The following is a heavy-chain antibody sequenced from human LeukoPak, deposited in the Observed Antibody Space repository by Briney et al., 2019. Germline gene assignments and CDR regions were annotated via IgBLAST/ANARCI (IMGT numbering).Heavy chain of an antibody. J-gene: IGHJ3*02. CDR3: ARDRYYYDSSGYFSDAFDI. Sequence: GGSLRLSCAASGFTFSDYYMSWIRQAPGKGLEWVSYISSSGSTIYYADSVKGRFTISRDNAKNSLYLQMNSLRAEDTAVYYCARDRYYYDSSGYFSDAFDIWGQGTMVTVSS. CDR1: GFTFSDYY. V-gene: IGHV3-11*01. CDR2: ISSSGSTI. D-gene: IGHD3-22*01.